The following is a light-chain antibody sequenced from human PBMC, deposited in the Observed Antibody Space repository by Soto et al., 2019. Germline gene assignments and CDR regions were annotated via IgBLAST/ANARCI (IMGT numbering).Light chain of an antibody. J-gene: IGKJ2*01. V-gene: IGKV3-20*01. CDR2: GAS. Sequence: EIVLTQSPGTLSLSQGARATLSFRASQSIISSYLAWYQPKPGQAPRLLLLGASARATGIPDRVSGYGSGADITLNISRLEPEDSAVYYCQQYGSSYNFGQGTKLEIK. CDR1: QSIISSY. CDR3: QQYGSSYN.